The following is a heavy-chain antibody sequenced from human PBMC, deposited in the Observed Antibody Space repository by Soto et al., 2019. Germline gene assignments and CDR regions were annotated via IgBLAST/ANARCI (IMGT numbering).Heavy chain of an antibody. V-gene: IGHV4-61*01. J-gene: IGHJ6*02. D-gene: IGHD6-19*01. Sequence: QVQLQESGPGLVKPSETLSLTCTVSGGSVSSGSYYWSWIRQPPGKGLEWIGYIYYSGSTNYNPSLKSRVTITVDTSKNQFSLKLSSVTAADTAVYYCARERCLVQEGYCMDVWGQGTTVTVSS. CDR2: IYYSGST. CDR1: GGSVSSGSYY. CDR3: ARERCLVQEGYCMDV.